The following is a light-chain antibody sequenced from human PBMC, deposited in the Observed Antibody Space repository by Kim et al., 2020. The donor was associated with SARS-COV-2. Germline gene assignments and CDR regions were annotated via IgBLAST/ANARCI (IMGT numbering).Light chain of an antibody. V-gene: IGLV3-1*01. CDR1: ELGDKY. Sequence: SYELTQPPSVSASPGQTASITCSGDELGDKYVCWYQQKPGQSPVVVIYQDSKRPSGIPERFSGSNSGNTATLTISGTQALDEANYYCQAWDTSSVIFGGGTKVTVL. CDR3: QAWDTSSVI. CDR2: QDS. J-gene: IGLJ2*01.